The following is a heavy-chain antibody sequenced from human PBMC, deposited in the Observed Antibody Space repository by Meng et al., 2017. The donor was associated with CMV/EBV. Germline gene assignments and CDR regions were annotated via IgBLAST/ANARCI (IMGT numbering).Heavy chain of an antibody. D-gene: IGHD4-11*01. J-gene: IGHJ6*02. Sequence: GGSLRLSCAASGFTFSSYAMSWVRQAPGKGLEWVSAISGSGGSTYYADSVKGRFTISRDNAKNSLYLQMNSLRAEDTAVYYCAREVYVDHSYGMDIWGQGTTVTVSS. CDR2: ISGSGGST. CDR3: AREVYVDHSYGMDI. V-gene: IGHV3-23*01. CDR1: GFTFSSYA.